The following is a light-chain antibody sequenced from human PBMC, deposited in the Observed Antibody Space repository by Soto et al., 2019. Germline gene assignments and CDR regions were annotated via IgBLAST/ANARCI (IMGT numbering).Light chain of an antibody. V-gene: IGKV3-20*01. CDR3: QQYGNSPLT. CDR2: GAS. J-gene: IGKJ4*01. CDR1: QSVSSSY. Sequence: EIVLTQSPGTLSLSPGESATLSCRASQSVSSSYLAWYQQRPGQAPRLLIYGASNRATGIPDRFSGSGSGTDSTLTISRLEPEDFAVYFCQQYGNSPLTFGGGTKVDIK.